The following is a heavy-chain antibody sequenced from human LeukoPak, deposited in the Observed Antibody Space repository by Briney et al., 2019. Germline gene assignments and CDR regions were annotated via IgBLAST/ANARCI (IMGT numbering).Heavy chain of an antibody. CDR2: ISGSGGST. V-gene: IGHV3-23*01. D-gene: IGHD6-13*01. CDR3: AREGAHSSSWGREYYFDY. Sequence: PGGSPRLSCAASGFTFSSYAMSWVRQAPGKGLEWVSAISGSGGSTYYADSVKGRFTISRDNSKNTLYLQMNSLRAEDTAVYYCAREGAHSSSWGREYYFDYWGQGTLVTVSS. J-gene: IGHJ4*02. CDR1: GFTFSSYA.